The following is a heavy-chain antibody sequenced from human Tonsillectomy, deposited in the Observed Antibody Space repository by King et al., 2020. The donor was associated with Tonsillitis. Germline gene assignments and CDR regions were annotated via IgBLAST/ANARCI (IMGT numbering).Heavy chain of an antibody. CDR2: INYSGST. V-gene: IGHV4-39*01. J-gene: IGHJ5*02. D-gene: IGHD6-13*01. Sequence: QLQESGPGLVKPSETLSLTCNVSGGSISRSRHFWGWIRQPPGKGLEWIGTINYSGSTSYNPSLKSRVIISVDTSKNQFSLKLSSVTAADTAVFYCARQGRQLVQWDWFDPWAREPWSPSPQ. CDR1: GGSISRSRHF. CDR3: ARQGRQLVQWDWFDP.